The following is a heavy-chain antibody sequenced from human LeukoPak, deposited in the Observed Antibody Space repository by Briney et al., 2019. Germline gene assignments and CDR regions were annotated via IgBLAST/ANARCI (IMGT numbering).Heavy chain of an antibody. V-gene: IGHV3-53*01. CDR3: ATPERSDTSGYYY. Sequence: GGSLRLSCAASGFIVSSHYMSWIRQAPGKGLEWVAVLHSDGRIHYAASVKGRFTISRDNSRNTLYLEMNSLRAEDMAVYYCATPERSDTSGYYYWGQGTLVTVSS. CDR2: LHSDGRI. D-gene: IGHD3-22*01. J-gene: IGHJ4*02. CDR1: GFIVSSHY.